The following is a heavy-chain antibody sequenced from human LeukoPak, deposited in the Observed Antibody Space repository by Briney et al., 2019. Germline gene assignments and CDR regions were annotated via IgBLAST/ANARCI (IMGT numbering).Heavy chain of an antibody. CDR3: ARARYSSSWYDVDAFDI. CDR2: IYYSGST. CDR1: GGSISSYY. Sequence: SETLSLTCTVSGGSISSYYWSWIRQPPGKGLEGIGYIYYSGSTNYNPSLKSRVTISVDTSKNQFYLKVSSVSAADTAVYYCARARYSSSWYDVDAFDIGGQGTMVTVS. V-gene: IGHV4-59*01. D-gene: IGHD6-13*01. J-gene: IGHJ3*02.